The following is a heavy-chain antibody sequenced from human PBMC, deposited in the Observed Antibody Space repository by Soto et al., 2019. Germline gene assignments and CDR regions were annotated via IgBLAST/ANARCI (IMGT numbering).Heavy chain of an antibody. CDR1: GSTFTSYA. CDR3: ARDAPPEDY. CDR2: ISAYNGNT. J-gene: IGHJ4*02. V-gene: IGHV1-18*01. Sequence: QVPLVQSGAEVKKPGASVQVSCKASGSTFTSYAISWVRQAPGQGLEWMGWISAYNGNTNYAQKFRGRVTMTTDTSPSTAYMERRSLRSDDTAVYNGARDAPPEDYWGQGTRVTVSS.